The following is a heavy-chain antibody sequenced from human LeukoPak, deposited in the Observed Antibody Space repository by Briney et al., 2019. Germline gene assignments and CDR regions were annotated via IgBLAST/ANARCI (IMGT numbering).Heavy chain of an antibody. V-gene: IGHV3-66*04. CDR1: GFTFSTYA. CDR2: IYSGGST. J-gene: IGHJ4*02. D-gene: IGHD2-2*01. CDR3: ARHRGYCSSTSCYPYYFDY. Sequence: PGGSLRLSCAASGFTFSTYAMSWVRQAPGKGLERVSVIYSGGSTYYADSAKGRFTISRDNSKNTLYLQMNSLRAEDTAVYYCARHRGYCSSTSCYPYYFDYWGQGTLVTVSS.